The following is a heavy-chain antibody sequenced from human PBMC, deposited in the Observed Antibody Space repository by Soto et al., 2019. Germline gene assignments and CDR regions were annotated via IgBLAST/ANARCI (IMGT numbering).Heavy chain of an antibody. J-gene: IGHJ6*02. V-gene: IGHV3-23*01. Sequence: GGSLRLSCASSGVTCSSCAMGLVRRAPGKGLEWVSDIIDSGGSTYYADSVKGRFTISRDNSKSTLYLQMNSLRAEDTALYYCAKGRSYYYYYGVDVWGQGTTVTVSS. CDR3: AKGRSYYYYYGVDV. CDR2: IIDSGGST. CDR1: GVTCSSCA.